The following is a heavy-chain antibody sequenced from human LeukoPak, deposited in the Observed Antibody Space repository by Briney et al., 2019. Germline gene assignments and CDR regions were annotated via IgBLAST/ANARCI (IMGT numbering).Heavy chain of an antibody. Sequence: PGGSLRLSCAASGFIFSSYSMNWVRQAPGEGLEWVSFISTSSSYINYADSVKGRFTISRDNAKNYLYLQMNSLRAEDTAVYYCARASSSWYYFDYWGQGTLVTVSS. V-gene: IGHV3-21*01. CDR1: GFIFSSYS. CDR3: ARASSSWYYFDY. J-gene: IGHJ4*02. CDR2: ISTSSSYI. D-gene: IGHD6-13*01.